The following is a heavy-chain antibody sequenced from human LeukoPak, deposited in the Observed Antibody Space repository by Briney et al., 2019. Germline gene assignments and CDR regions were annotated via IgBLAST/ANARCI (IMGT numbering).Heavy chain of an antibody. D-gene: IGHD6-19*01. V-gene: IGHV3-7*01. CDR3: ARALYNTGWYPDYFDS. CDR2: IKRDGSDK. J-gene: IGHJ4*02. Sequence: GSLRLSCVASGFTVSSNYMSWVRQAPGKGLEWVANIKRDGSDKYYVGSVDGRFTISRDNAQNSLYLQMSSLRAEDTAIYYCARALYNTGWYPDYFDSWGQGTLVTVSS. CDR1: GFTVSSNY.